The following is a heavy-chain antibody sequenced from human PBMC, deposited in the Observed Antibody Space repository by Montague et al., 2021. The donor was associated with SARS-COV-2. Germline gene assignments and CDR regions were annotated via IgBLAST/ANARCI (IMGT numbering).Heavy chain of an antibody. D-gene: IGHD3-22*01. CDR3: ARGALFYDSSGYYSDAFDI. J-gene: IGHJ3*02. CDR1: GGSISTYY. Sequence: SETLSLTCTVSGGSISTYYWSWIRQPPGKGLEWIGYIYYSGSTNYNPSLKSRGTMSVDTSKNQFSLKLSSVTAADTAVYYCARGALFYDSSGYYSDAFDIWGQGTMVTASS. V-gene: IGHV4-59*12. CDR2: IYYSGST.